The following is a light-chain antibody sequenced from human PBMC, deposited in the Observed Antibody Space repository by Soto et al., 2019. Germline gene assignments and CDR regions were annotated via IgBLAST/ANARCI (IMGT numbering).Light chain of an antibody. Sequence: QSALTQPASVSGSPGQSITISFTGTSSDVGGYNYVSWYQQHPGKAPKLMIYDVSNRPSGVSNRFSGSKSGNTDSLTISGLQAEDEADYYCSSYTSSSLYVFGTGTKLTVL. CDR3: SSYTSSSLYV. CDR2: DVS. J-gene: IGLJ1*01. CDR1: SSDVGGYNY. V-gene: IGLV2-14*01.